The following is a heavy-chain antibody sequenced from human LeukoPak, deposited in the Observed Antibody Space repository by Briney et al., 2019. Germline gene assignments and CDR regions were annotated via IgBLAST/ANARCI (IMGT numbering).Heavy chain of an antibody. V-gene: IGHV4-4*09. J-gene: IGHJ4*02. CDR2: IYTSGST. Sequence: SETLSLTCTVSGGSISSYYWSWIRQPPGKGQEWIGYIYTSGSTNYNPSLKSRVTISVDTSKNQFSLKLSSVTAADTAVYYRARGEAAAGVFDYWGQGTLVTVSS. D-gene: IGHD6-13*01. CDR3: ARGEAAAGVFDY. CDR1: GGSISSYY.